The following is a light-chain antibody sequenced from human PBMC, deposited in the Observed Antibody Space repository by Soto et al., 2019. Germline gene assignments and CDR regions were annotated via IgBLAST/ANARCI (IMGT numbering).Light chain of an antibody. CDR2: GAS. V-gene: IGKV3-20*01. J-gene: IGKJ4*01. Sequence: EIVLTQSPGTLSLSPGERAALSCRASQRVSSSYLAWYQQKPGQAPRLLLYGASSRATGIPDRFSGSGSRTDFTLTISRLEPEDLAVYYCQQYGSSPLTFGGGITVEIK. CDR1: QRVSSSY. CDR3: QQYGSSPLT.